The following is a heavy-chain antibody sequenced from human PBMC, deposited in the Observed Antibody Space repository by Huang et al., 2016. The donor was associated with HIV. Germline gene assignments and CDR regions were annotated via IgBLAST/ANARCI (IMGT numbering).Heavy chain of an antibody. Sequence: EVQLVQSGAEVKKPGESLKISCKGSGYSFTSYWIGWVRQMPGKGLEGRGIIDPGESDTRYSPSCQGQVTISADKSISTAYLQWSSLKASDTAMYYCARLSTTWYFDYWGQGTLVTVSS. D-gene: IGHD1-1*01. CDR3: ARLSTTWYFDY. CDR2: IDPGESDT. J-gene: IGHJ4*02. V-gene: IGHV5-51*01. CDR1: GYSFTSYW.